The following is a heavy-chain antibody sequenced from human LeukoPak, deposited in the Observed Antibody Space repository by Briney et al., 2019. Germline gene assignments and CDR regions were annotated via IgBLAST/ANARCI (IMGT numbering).Heavy chain of an antibody. J-gene: IGHJ6*03. CDR2: INHSGST. Sequence: PSETLSLTCAVYGGSFSGYYWSWIRQPPGKGLEWTGEINHSGSTNYNPSLKSRVTISVDTSKNQFSLKLSSVTAADTAVYYCARGGSYGYYYYYYMDVWRKGTTVTVSS. V-gene: IGHV4-34*01. CDR1: GGSFSGYY. CDR3: ARGGSYGYYYYYYMDV. D-gene: IGHD5-18*01.